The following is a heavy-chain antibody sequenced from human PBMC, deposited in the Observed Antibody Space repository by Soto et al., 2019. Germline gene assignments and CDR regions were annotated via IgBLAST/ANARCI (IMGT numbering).Heavy chain of an antibody. CDR1: GFTFSDYT. D-gene: IGHD2-2*01. V-gene: IGHV3-64D*06. CDR2: IDSNGQIT. J-gene: IGHJ4*02. Sequence: GSLRPSCSASGFTFSDYTMHWVRQTSEKRLEYISIIDSNGQITDYAESVKGRFAISRDNSKNTLYLQMTSLRTDDTAVYYCVKDRLRHCTSTNCYLLDDWGQGTPVTVSS. CDR3: VKDRLRHCTSTNCYLLDD.